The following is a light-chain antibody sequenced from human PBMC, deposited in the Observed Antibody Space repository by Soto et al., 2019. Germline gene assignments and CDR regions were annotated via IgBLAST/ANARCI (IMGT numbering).Light chain of an antibody. CDR3: SSYTTRNTRQLV. J-gene: IGLJ1*01. Sequence: QSALTQPASVSGSPGQSITISCTGTSSDVGGYNYVSWYQHHPGKAPKLMIFDVSNRPSGVSNRFSGSKSGNTASLTISGLQPEDEADYYCSSYTTRNTRQLVFGNVTKVTVL. CDR1: SSDVGGYNY. CDR2: DVS. V-gene: IGLV2-14*03.